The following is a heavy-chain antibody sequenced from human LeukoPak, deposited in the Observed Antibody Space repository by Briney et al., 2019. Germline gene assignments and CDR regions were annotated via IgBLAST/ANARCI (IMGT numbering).Heavy chain of an antibody. CDR2: IYYSGST. J-gene: IGHJ4*02. CDR1: GGSISSYY. D-gene: IGHD3-3*01. CDR3: ARSYYDFWSCYSFPVYFDY. Sequence: SETLSLTCTVSGGSISSYYWSWIRQPPGKGLEWIGYIYYSGSTNYNPSLKSRVTISVDTSKNQFSLKLSSVTAADTAVYYCARSYYDFWSCYSFPVYFDYWGQGTLVTVSS. V-gene: IGHV4-59*08.